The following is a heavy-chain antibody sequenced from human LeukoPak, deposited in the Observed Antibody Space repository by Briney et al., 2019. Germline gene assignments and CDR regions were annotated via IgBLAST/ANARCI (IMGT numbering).Heavy chain of an antibody. CDR1: GFTFDDYT. Sequence: GGSLRLSCAASGFTFDDYTMHWVRQAPGKGLEWVSLITWDGGSTYYADSVKGRFTISRDNSKNSLYLQMNSLRTEDTALYFCAKDHYYGSGSYSRCVYFDCWGQGTLVTVSA. D-gene: IGHD3-10*01. V-gene: IGHV3-43*01. CDR3: AKDHYYGSGSYSRCVYFDC. CDR2: ITWDGGST. J-gene: IGHJ4*02.